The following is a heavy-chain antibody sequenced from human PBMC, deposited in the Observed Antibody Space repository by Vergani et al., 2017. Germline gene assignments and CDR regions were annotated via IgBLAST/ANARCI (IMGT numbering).Heavy chain of an antibody. Sequence: QVHLEQSGTEVKKPGSSVKVFCKVSGDIFNNYTVTWVRQAPGQGLEWMGRIIPIIRLATSAQKFQDIVQITGDTSTNTVYMEMNNLRSEDTAVYYCARVSPGDNSGWEPFDYWGQGTLVTVSS. CDR2: IIPIIRLA. V-gene: IGHV1-69*02. CDR1: GDIFNNYT. D-gene: IGHD6-19*01. CDR3: ARVSPGDNSGWEPFDY. J-gene: IGHJ4*02.